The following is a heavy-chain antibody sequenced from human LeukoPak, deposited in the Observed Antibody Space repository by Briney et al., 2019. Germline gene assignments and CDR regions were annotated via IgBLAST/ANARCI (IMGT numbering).Heavy chain of an antibody. J-gene: IGHJ4*02. CDR3: ARDLSDFWSGWEYYFDY. CDR1: GFTFSSYW. Sequence: QTGGSLRLSCALPGFTFSSYWMHWVRQAPGKGLGWVSRINSDGSSTRYADSVKGRFTISRDNAKRTLYLQMNSLRAEDTAVYYCARDLSDFWSGWEYYFDYWGQGTLVTVSS. D-gene: IGHD3-3*01. V-gene: IGHV3-74*01. CDR2: INSDGSST.